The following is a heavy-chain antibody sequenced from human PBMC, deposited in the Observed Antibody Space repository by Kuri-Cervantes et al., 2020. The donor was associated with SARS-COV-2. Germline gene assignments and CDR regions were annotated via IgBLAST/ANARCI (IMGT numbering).Heavy chain of an antibody. CDR2: ISGFNGNT. D-gene: IGHD1-26*01. Sequence: AAVQVSCKASGYSFSTYTASWVRQPPGQGLEWMGWISGFNGNTNYAQNFQGRLSLTTDTSTNTAYMELKSRRSDDAAVYYCARDRSYRLRNGSYIPYFFDPWGQGTPVTVSS. V-gene: IGHV1-18*01. J-gene: IGHJ4*01. CDR1: GYSFSTYT. CDR3: ARDRSYRLRNGSYIPYFFDP.